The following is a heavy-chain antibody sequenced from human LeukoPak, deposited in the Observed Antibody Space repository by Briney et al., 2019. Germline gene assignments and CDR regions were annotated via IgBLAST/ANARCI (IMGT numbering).Heavy chain of an antibody. J-gene: IGHJ3*02. Sequence: VASVKVSCKASGGTFSSYTISWVRQAPGQGLEWMGRIIPILGIANYAQKFQGRVTITADKSTSTAYMELSSLRSEDTAVYYCARGKNWVDAFDIWGQGTMVTVSS. D-gene: IGHD7-27*01. V-gene: IGHV1-69*02. CDR1: GGTFSSYT. CDR2: IIPILGIA. CDR3: ARGKNWVDAFDI.